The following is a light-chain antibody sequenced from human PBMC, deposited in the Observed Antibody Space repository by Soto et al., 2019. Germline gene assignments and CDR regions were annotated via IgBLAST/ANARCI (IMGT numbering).Light chain of an antibody. V-gene: IGKV3-20*01. CDR3: QQYGGTPPIT. CDR1: QKISSSY. CDR2: GAS. J-gene: IGKJ5*01. Sequence: EIVLTQSPGTLSLSPGERATLSCRASQKISSSYLAWYQQKPGQAPRFLIYGASSRATGIPDRFSGSGSGTDFTLTISRLEPEHFAVYYCQQYGGTPPITFGQGTRLEIK.